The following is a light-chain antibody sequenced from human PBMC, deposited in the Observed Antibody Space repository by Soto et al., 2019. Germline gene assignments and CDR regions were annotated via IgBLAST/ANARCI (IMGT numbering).Light chain of an antibody. CDR1: QTVGSAY. V-gene: IGKV3-20*01. J-gene: IGKJ1*01. Sequence: EIVLTQSPGTLSLSPGERATLSCRASQTVGSAYLAWYQHKPGQAPRLLIYGTSSRATGIPDRISGSGSGTDFILTMSRLEPEDFAVYYCQQYGSSRWTFGQGTKVEAK. CDR3: QQYGSSRWT. CDR2: GTS.